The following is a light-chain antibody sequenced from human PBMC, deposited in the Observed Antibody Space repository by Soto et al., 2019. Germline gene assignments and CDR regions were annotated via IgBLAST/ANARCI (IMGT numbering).Light chain of an antibody. CDR1: SSDVGGYNF. V-gene: IGLV2-8*01. CDR2: EVS. Sequence: QSALTQPPSASGSPGQSVTISCTGTSSDVGGYNFVSWYQQLPGKAPKLMIYEVSKRPSGVPDRFSGSKSGNTASLTVSGLQAEDEADYYCISYAGTNIVAFGGGTKLTVL. J-gene: IGLJ2*01. CDR3: ISYAGTNIVA.